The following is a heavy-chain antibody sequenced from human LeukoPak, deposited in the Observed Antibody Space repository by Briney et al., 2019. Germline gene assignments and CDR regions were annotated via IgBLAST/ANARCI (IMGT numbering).Heavy chain of an antibody. Sequence: GGSLRLSCAASGFTFSSYGMHWVRQAPGKGLEWVAVIWYDGSNKYYADSVKGRFTISRDNSKNTLYLQMNSLRAEYTAVYYCAKDTEYYYDSSGYRGGFDYWGQGTLDTVSS. J-gene: IGHJ4*02. CDR3: AKDTEYYYDSSGYRGGFDY. CDR1: GFTFSSYG. D-gene: IGHD3-22*01. CDR2: IWYDGSNK. V-gene: IGHV3-33*06.